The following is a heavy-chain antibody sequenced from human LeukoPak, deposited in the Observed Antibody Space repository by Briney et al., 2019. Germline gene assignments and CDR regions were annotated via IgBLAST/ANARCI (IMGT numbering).Heavy chain of an antibody. CDR3: ARSSYLWVYSDSSGSIDVFDI. J-gene: IGHJ3*02. D-gene: IGHD3-22*01. V-gene: IGHV1-8*03. CDR1: GYTFTSYN. Sequence: GASVKVSCKASGYTFTSYNINWVRQATGQGLEWMGWMNPNSGNTGSAQKFEGRVTITRNTSINTAYMELSSLRFEDTAVYYCARSSYLWVYSDSSGSIDVFDIWGQGTVVTVSS. CDR2: MNPNSGNT.